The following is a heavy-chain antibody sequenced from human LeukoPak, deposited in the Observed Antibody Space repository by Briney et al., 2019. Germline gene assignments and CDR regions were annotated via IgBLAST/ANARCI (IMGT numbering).Heavy chain of an antibody. V-gene: IGHV3-30*01. CDR1: GFIFSSYP. CDR3: TRSVVTTADFDY. Sequence: PGGSLRLSCAASGFIFSSYPMHWVRQAPGLGLQWVAVISHDGSNKFYEDSAKGRFTISRDNSKSTLYLHLNIPRPEDTAMYYCTRSVVTTADFDYWGQGTLVTVSS. J-gene: IGHJ4*02. CDR2: ISHDGSNK. D-gene: IGHD2-21*02.